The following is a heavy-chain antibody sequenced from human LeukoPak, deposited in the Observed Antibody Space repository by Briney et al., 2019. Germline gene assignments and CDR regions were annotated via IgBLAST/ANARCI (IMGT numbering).Heavy chain of an antibody. V-gene: IGHV3-7*01. Sequence: RGSLRLSCAASGFSFSNFWMSWVRQAPGKGLEWVANIKPDGSATNYVDSVKGRFTISRDNAKNSLDMQMNSLRAEDTAVYYCARGGGSSSWGQGTLVTVSS. J-gene: IGHJ5*02. CDR1: GFSFSNFW. D-gene: IGHD6-6*01. CDR2: IKPDGSAT. CDR3: ARGGGSSS.